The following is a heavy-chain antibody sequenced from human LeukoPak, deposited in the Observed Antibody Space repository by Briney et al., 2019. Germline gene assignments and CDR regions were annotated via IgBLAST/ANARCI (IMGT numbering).Heavy chain of an antibody. V-gene: IGHV4-34*01. CDR3: ARGYLSSGRLDY. Sequence: PSETLSLTCAVYGGSFSGYYWSWIRQPPGKGLEWIGEINHSGGTNYNPSLKSRATISVDTSKNQFSLKLSSVTAADTAVYSCARGYLSSGRLDYWGQGTLVTVSS. J-gene: IGHJ4*02. CDR2: INHSGGT. D-gene: IGHD3-10*01. CDR1: GGSFSGYY.